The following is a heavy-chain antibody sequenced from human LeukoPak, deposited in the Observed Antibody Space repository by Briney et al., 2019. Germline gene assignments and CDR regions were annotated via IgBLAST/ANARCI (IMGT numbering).Heavy chain of an antibody. CDR2: IYYSEST. J-gene: IGHJ4*02. CDR1: GGSISSGDYY. V-gene: IGHV4-31*03. CDR3: ARVDSGSYPIDY. Sequence: SETLSLTCTVSGGSISSGDYYWSWIRQHPGKGLEWIGYIYYSESTHYNPSLKSRITISVDTSKNQFSLKLSSVTAADTALYYCARVDSGSYPIDYWGQGTLVTVSS. D-gene: IGHD1-26*01.